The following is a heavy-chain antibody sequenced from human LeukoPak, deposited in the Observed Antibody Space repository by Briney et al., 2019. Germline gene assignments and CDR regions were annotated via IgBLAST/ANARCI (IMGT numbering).Heavy chain of an antibody. D-gene: IGHD6-13*01. CDR3: AKAHSSSWYAEGYYFDY. CDR1: GFTFSNYA. CDR2: ISGSGGST. J-gene: IGHJ4*02. Sequence: PGGSLRLSCAASGFTFSNYAMSWVRQAPGKGLEWVSAISGSGGSTYHADSVKGRFTISRDNSKNTLYLQMNSLRAEDTAVYYCAKAHSSSWYAEGYYFDYWGQGTLVTVSS. V-gene: IGHV3-23*01.